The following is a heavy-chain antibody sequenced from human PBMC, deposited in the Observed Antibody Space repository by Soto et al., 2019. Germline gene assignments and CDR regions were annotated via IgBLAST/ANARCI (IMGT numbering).Heavy chain of an antibody. CDR2: IYYSGST. Sequence: PSETLSLTCTVPGGSISSYYWSWIRQPPGKGLEWIGYIYYSGSTNYNPSLKSRVTISVDTSKNQFSLKLSSVTAADTAVYYCARSSSDPMGLENWFDPWGQGTLVTVSS. V-gene: IGHV4-59*01. D-gene: IGHD2-8*01. CDR1: GGSISSYY. J-gene: IGHJ5*02. CDR3: ARSSSDPMGLENWFDP.